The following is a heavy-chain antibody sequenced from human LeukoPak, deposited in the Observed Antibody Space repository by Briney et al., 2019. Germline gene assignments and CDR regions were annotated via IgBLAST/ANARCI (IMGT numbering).Heavy chain of an antibody. Sequence: ASVKVSCKASGGTFSSYAISWVRQAPGQGLEWMGGIIPIFGTANYAQKFQGRVTITTDESTSTAYTELSSLRSEDTAVYYCARGSPVDTAMVDYWGQGTLVTVSS. CDR1: GGTFSSYA. CDR3: ARGSPVDTAMVDY. D-gene: IGHD5-18*01. V-gene: IGHV1-69*05. CDR2: IIPIFGTA. J-gene: IGHJ4*02.